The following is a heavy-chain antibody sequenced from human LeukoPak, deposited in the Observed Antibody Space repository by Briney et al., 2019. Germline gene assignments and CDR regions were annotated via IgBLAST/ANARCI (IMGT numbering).Heavy chain of an antibody. D-gene: IGHD3-22*01. Sequence: GGSLRLSCAASGFTFSSYSMNWVRQAPGKGLEWVSSISSSSGYIYYADSVKGRFTISRDNSKNTLYLQMNSLRAEDTAVYYCAKVSSGYYYASSDYWGQGTLVTVSS. CDR1: GFTFSSYS. V-gene: IGHV3-21*04. CDR3: AKVSSGYYYASSDY. J-gene: IGHJ4*02. CDR2: ISSSSGYI.